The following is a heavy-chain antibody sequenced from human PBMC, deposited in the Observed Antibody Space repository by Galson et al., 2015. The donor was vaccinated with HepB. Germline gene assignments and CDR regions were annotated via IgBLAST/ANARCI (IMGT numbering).Heavy chain of an antibody. CDR2: IKQDGSEK. D-gene: IGHD3-3*01. Sequence: SLRLSCAASGFTFSSYWMSWVRQAPGKGLEWVANIKQDGSEKYYVDSVKGRFTISRDNAKNSLYLQMNSLRAEDTAVYYCARGASTIFGVGPWDYYGMDVWGQGTTVTVSS. CDR3: ARGASTIFGVGPWDYYGMDV. CDR1: GFTFSSYW. V-gene: IGHV3-7*01. J-gene: IGHJ6*02.